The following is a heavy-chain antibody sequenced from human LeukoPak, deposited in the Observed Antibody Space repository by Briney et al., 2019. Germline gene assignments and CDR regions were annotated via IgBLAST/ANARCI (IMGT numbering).Heavy chain of an antibody. CDR2: INHSGST. V-gene: IGHV4-34*01. D-gene: IGHD2-2*01. CDR3: ARGVKYQLLLNWFDP. Sequence: SETLSLTCAVYGGFFSGYYWSWIRQPPGKGLEWIGEINHSGSTNYNPSLKSRVTISVDTSKNQFSLKLSSVTAADTAVYYCARGVKYQLLLNWFDPWGQGTLVTVSS. CDR1: GGFFSGYY. J-gene: IGHJ5*02.